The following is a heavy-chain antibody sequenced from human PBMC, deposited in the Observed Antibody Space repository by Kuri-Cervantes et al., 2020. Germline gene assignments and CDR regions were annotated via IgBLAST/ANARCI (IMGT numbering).Heavy chain of an antibody. J-gene: IGHJ4*02. Sequence: GESLKISCKGSGYSFTSYWIGWVRQMPGKGLEWMGIIYPGDSDTRYSPSCQGQVTISADQSISTAYQQWGSLKASDTAMYYCARLGYCSCGSCYEAKCSVDYWGQGTLVTVSS. CDR3: ARLGYCSCGSCYEAKCSVDY. CDR2: IYPGDSDT. V-gene: IGHV5-51*01. D-gene: IGHD2-15*01. CDR1: GYSFTSYW.